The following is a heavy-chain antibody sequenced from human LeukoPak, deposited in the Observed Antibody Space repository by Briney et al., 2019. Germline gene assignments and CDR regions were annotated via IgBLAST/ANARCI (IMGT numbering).Heavy chain of an antibody. CDR3: ARDYGSGRGVEISYYHYGMDF. J-gene: IGHJ6*02. V-gene: IGHV3-33*01. Sequence: PGRSLTLSCAASGFTFSTYGMHWVRQAPGKGLEWVAVIWYDGTNEYYADSVKGRFTISRDNSKNTLYLQMNSLRAEDTALYFCARDYGSGRGVEISYYHYGMDFWGQGTTVTVSS. CDR1: GFTFSTYG. CDR2: IWYDGTNE. D-gene: IGHD3-10*01.